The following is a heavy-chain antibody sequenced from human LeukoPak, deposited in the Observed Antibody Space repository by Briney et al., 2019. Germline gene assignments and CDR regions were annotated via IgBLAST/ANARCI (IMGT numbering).Heavy chain of an antibody. J-gene: IGHJ4*02. CDR1: GYTFNNYW. CDR3: ARRDGFNTPLNY. D-gene: IGHD5-24*01. Sequence: GESLKISCKASGYTFNNYWIGWVRHMPGRGLEWMGILYPDGSATTYHPSFEGRVTISADKSVTTAYLEWNSLKASDTALYYCARRDGFNTPLNYWGQGTLVTVSS. CDR2: LYPDGSAT. V-gene: IGHV5-51*01.